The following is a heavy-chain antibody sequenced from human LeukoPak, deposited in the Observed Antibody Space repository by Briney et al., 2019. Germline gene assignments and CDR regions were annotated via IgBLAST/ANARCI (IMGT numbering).Heavy chain of an antibody. V-gene: IGHV4-59*11. CDR2: IYYSGST. D-gene: IGHD3-10*01. CDR1: GGSISSHY. CDR3: ARVKGVRVFDY. J-gene: IGHJ4*02. Sequence: SETLSLTCTVSGGSISSHYWSWIRQPPGKGLEWNGYIYYSGSTNYNPSLKSRVAISVDTSKNQFSLKLSSVTAADTAVYYCARVKGVRVFDYWGQGTLVTVSS.